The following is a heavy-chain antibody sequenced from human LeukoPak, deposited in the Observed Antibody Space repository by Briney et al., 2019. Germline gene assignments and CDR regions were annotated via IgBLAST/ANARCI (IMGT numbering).Heavy chain of an antibody. Sequence: GGSLRLSCAASGFTFDDYGMSWVRQAPGKGLEWVSAISGSGGSTYYADSVKGRFTISRDNSKNTLYLQMNSLRAEDTAVYYCAKDPAGPGYSSYWGQGTLVTVSS. V-gene: IGHV3-23*01. CDR2: ISGSGGST. J-gene: IGHJ4*02. CDR1: GFTFDDYG. CDR3: AKDPAGPGYSSY. D-gene: IGHD6-13*01.